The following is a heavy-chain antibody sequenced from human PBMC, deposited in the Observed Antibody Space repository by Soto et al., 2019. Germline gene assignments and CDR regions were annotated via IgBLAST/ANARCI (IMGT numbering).Heavy chain of an antibody. Sequence: QVQLQQWGAGLLKPSETLSLTCAVYGGSFSGYYWSWIRQPPGKGLEWIGEINHSGSTNYNPSLKRRVTIAVDTSKNQFSLKRCSVTAADAAFYYCAGGRGVRGVTFDYWGQGTLVTVSS. J-gene: IGHJ4*02. V-gene: IGHV4-34*01. CDR1: GGSFSGYY. CDR3: AGGRGVRGVTFDY. D-gene: IGHD3-10*01. CDR2: INHSGST.